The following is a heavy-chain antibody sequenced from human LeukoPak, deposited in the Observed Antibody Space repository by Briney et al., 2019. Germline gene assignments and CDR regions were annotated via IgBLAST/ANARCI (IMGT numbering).Heavy chain of an antibody. Sequence: SLKFSCKAAGGSFSSYAISWVRQAPGQGLEWLVMIIPILGIANYAQKFQGRVTITADKSTSTAYMELSSLRSEDTAVYYCARSGAYYYDSSGYVFDYWGQGTLVTVSS. CDR2: IIPILGIA. CDR3: ARSGAYYYDSSGYVFDY. CDR1: GGSFSSYA. D-gene: IGHD3-22*01. J-gene: IGHJ4*02. V-gene: IGHV1-69*04.